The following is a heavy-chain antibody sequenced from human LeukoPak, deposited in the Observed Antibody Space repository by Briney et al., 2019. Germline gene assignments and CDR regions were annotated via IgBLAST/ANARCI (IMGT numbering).Heavy chain of an antibody. CDR3: AKDVGGYYFTYWSGCFDH. J-gene: IGHJ4*02. CDR2: ISWNSGSI. D-gene: IGHD3-10*01. CDR1: GFTFDDYA. Sequence: GRSLRLSCAASGFTFDDYAMHWVRQAPGKGLEWVSGISWNSGSIGYADSVKGRFTISRDNSKNTLDLEMNSLRAEDTAVYYCAKDVGGYYFTYWSGCFDHWGQGTLVTVSS. V-gene: IGHV3-9*01.